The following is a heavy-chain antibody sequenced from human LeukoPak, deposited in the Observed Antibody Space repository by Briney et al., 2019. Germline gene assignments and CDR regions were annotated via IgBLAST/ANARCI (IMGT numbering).Heavy chain of an antibody. CDR2: IIPIFGTA. Sequence: ASVKVSCKASGGTFSSYAVSWVRQAPGQGLEXMGGIIPIFGTANYAQKFQGRVTITADESTSTAYMELSSLRSEDTAVYYCARHTMVRDPFDYWGQGTLVTVSS. CDR3: ARHTMVRDPFDY. D-gene: IGHD3-10*01. V-gene: IGHV1-69*13. CDR1: GGTFSSYA. J-gene: IGHJ4*02.